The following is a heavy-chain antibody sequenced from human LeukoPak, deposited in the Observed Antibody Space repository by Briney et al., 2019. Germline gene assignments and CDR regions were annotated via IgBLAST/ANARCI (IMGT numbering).Heavy chain of an antibody. CDR3: ARDDYGDYVSGWFDP. D-gene: IGHD4-17*01. Sequence: PGGSLRLSCAASGFTFSSYSMNWVRQAPGKGLEWVSSISSSSSYIYYADSVKGRFTISRDNAMNSLYLQMNSLRAEDTAVYYCARDDYGDYVSGWFDPWGQGTLVTVSS. CDR2: ISSSSSYI. CDR1: GFTFSSYS. J-gene: IGHJ5*02. V-gene: IGHV3-21*01.